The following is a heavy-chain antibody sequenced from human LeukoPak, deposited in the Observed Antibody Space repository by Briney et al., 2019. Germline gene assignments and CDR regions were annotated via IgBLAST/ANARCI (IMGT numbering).Heavy chain of an antibody. V-gene: IGHV3-7*01. D-gene: IGHD3-22*01. J-gene: IGHJ4*02. CDR3: ASGYYYDSSGPPDYFDY. CDR1: GFTFGSYW. CDR2: IKQDGSEK. Sequence: GGSLRLSCAASGFTFGSYWMSWVRQAPGKRLEWVANIKQDGSEKYYADSVKGRFTISRDNAKNSVYLQMNSLRAEDTAVYYCASGYYYDSSGPPDYFDYWGQGTLVTVSS.